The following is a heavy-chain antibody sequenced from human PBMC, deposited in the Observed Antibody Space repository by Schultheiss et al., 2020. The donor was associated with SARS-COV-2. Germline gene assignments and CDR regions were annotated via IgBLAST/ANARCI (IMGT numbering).Heavy chain of an antibody. J-gene: IGHJ6*03. CDR1: GGSFSGYY. D-gene: IGHD1-14*01. Sequence: SQTLSLTCAVYGGSFSGYYWSWIRQPPGKGLEWIGEINHSGSTYYNPSLKSLVTISVDTSKNQFSLKLSSVTAADTAVYYCARGRGPEQDYYYYYMDVWGKGTTVTVSS. CDR2: INHSGST. CDR3: ARGRGPEQDYYYYYMDV. V-gene: IGHV4-34*09.